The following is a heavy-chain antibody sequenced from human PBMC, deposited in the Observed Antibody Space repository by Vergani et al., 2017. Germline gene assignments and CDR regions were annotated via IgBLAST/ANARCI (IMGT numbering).Heavy chain of an antibody. V-gene: IGHV4-30-2*01. D-gene: IGHD3-22*01. CDR2: IYHSGST. CDR3: ASQKPDYYDSSGYHDAFDI. Sequence: QLQLQESGSGLVKPSQTLSLTCTVSGGSISSYYWSWIRQPPGKGLEWIGYIYHSGSTYYNPSLKSRVTISVDRSKNQFSLKLSSVTAADTAVYYCASQKPDYYDSSGYHDAFDIWGQGTMVTVSS. CDR1: GGSISSYY. J-gene: IGHJ3*02.